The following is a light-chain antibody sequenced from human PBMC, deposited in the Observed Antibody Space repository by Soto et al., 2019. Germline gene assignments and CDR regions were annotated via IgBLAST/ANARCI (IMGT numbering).Light chain of an antibody. CDR1: QDISNY. CDR2: DAS. Sequence: DIQMTQSPSSLSASVGDRVTVTCQASQDISNYLNWYQQKPGKAPKLLIYDASNLETGVPSRFSGSGSGTDFTFTISSLQHEDIATYYCQQYDNLPLTFGGATKVDIK. V-gene: IGKV1-33*01. CDR3: QQYDNLPLT. J-gene: IGKJ4*01.